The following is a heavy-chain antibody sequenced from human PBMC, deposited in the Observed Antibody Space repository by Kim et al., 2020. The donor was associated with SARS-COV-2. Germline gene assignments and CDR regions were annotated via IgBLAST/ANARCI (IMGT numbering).Heavy chain of an antibody. CDR3: AKDAAGGYSYGHQPIDY. J-gene: IGHJ4*02. CDR1: GFTFSSYA. V-gene: IGHV3-23*01. Sequence: GGSLRLSCAASGFTFSSYAMSWVRQAPGKGLEWVSAISGSGGSTYYADSVKGRFTISRDNSKNTLYLQMNSLRAEDTAVYYCAKDAAGGYSYGHQPIDYWGQGTLVTVSS. CDR2: ISGSGGST. D-gene: IGHD5-18*01.